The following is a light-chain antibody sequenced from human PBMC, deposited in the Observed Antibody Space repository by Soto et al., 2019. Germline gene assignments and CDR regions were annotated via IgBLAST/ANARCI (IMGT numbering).Light chain of an antibody. CDR3: QSYDSSLSALYV. CDR2: GNS. Sequence: QSVLTQPPSVSGAPGQRVTISCTGSSSNIGAGYDVHWYQQLPGTAPKLLIYGNSNRPSGVPDRFSGAKSGSSASLAITGRKAEDEADYYCQSYDSSLSALYVFGTGTKLTVL. V-gene: IGLV1-40*01. CDR1: SSNIGAGYD. J-gene: IGLJ1*01.